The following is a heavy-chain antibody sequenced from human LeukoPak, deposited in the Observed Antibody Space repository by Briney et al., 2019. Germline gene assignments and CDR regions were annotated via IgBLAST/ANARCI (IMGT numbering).Heavy chain of an antibody. CDR1: EFTFRNFW. V-gene: IGHV3-7*02. D-gene: IGHD2/OR15-2a*01. CDR2: MNEDESDK. CDR3: VANKGFNRFDP. J-gene: IGHJ5*02. Sequence: GGSLRLSCVASEFTFRNFWMSWVGQAPGKGLEWVATMNEDESDKSHLDSVKGRFTISRDDDKNSLYLQMNSLRVEDTAIYYCVANKGFNRFDPWGEGTLVIVSS.